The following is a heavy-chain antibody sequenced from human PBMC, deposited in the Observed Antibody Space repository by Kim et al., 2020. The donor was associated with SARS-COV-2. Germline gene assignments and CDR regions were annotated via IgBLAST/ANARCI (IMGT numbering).Heavy chain of an antibody. Sequence: SETLSLTCTVSGGSISSYYWSWIRQPPGKGLEWIGYIYYSGSTNYNPSLKSRVTISVDTSKNQFSLKLSSVTAADTAVYYCARSMDCSGGSCYSGLLDYYYYYGMDVWGQGTTVTVSS. CDR1: GGSISSYY. CDR3: ARSMDCSGGSCYSGLLDYYYYYGMDV. V-gene: IGHV4-59*01. D-gene: IGHD2-15*01. J-gene: IGHJ6*02. CDR2: IYYSGST.